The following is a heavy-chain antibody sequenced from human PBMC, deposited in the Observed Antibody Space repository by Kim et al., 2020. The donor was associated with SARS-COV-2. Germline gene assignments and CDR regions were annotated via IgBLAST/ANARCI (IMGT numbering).Heavy chain of an antibody. Sequence: ASVKVSCKASGYTFTSYAMNWVRQAPGQGLEWMGWINTNTGNPTYAQGFTGRFVFSLDTSVSTAYLQISSLKAEDTAVYYCARGGWVAVAGPGVDYYGMDVWGQGTTVTVSS. CDR1: GYTFTSYA. J-gene: IGHJ6*02. CDR3: ARGGWVAVAGPGVDYYGMDV. D-gene: IGHD6-19*01. CDR2: INTNTGNP. V-gene: IGHV7-4-1*02.